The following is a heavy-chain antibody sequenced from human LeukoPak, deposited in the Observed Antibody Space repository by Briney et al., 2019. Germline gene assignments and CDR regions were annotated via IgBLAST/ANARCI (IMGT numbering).Heavy chain of an antibody. Sequence: PGGSLRLSCAVSGFSFSSYAMSWVRQAPGKGLEWVSAISGSGGSTNYADSVKGRFTISRDNSKNTLYLQMNSLRAEDTAVYYCATGYSSGWYFFDYWGPGTLVTVSS. CDR1: GFSFSSYA. V-gene: IGHV3-23*01. CDR3: ATGYSSGWYFFDY. J-gene: IGHJ4*02. D-gene: IGHD6-19*01. CDR2: ISGSGGST.